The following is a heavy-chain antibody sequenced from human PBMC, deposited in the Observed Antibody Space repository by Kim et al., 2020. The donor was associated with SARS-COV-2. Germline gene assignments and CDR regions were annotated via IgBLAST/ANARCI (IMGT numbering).Heavy chain of an antibody. CDR1: GGSISSGSYY. J-gene: IGHJ5*02. V-gene: IGHV4-61*02. D-gene: IGHD3-10*01. Sequence: SETLSLTCTVSGGSISSGSYYWSWIRQPAGKGLEWIGRIYTSGSTNYNPSLKSRVTISVDTSKNQFSLKLSSVTAADTAVYYCARSGGGQRTNWFDPWGQGTLVTVSS. CDR2: IYTSGST. CDR3: ARSGGGQRTNWFDP.